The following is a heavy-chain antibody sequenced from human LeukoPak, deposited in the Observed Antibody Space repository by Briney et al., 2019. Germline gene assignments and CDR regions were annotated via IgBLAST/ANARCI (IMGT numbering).Heavy chain of an antibody. CDR3: TRGGSSRSLAI. CDR1: GGSISDYY. D-gene: IGHD1-26*01. V-gene: IGHV4-59*01. CDR2: FYQSEKT. J-gene: IGHJ4*02. Sequence: PSETLTLTCTVSGGSISDYYWWWIRQPPGKGLEWLGCFYQSEKTNYNPSLKSRVTISVDTSNNKFSLRLNSVTAADTAVYYCTRGGSSRSLAIWGQGTLVTVSS.